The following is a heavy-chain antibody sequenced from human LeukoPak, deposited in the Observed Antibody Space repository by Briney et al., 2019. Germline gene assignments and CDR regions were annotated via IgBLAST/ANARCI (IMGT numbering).Heavy chain of an antibody. CDR2: INAGNGDT. CDR3: ARHRLHRLYYDSSGYYHDAFDI. J-gene: IGHJ3*02. CDR1: EYAFTIYA. V-gene: IGHV1-3*01. D-gene: IGHD3-22*01. Sequence: ASVKVSCKASEYAFTIYAIHWVRQAPGQRLEWMGWINAGNGDTKYSQEFQGRLTITRDTSTSTAYMELRSLRSDDTAVYYCARHRLHRLYYDSSGYYHDAFDIWGQGTMVTVSS.